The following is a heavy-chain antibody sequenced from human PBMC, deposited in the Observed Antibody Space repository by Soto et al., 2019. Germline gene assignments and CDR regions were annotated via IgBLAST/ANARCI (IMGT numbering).Heavy chain of an antibody. CDR1: GFTFSRYW. CDR3: AKRDGGNPEFDY. CDR2: INHDGSEE. D-gene: IGHD2-15*01. J-gene: IGHJ4*02. Sequence: GGSLRLSCSASGFTFSRYWMTWVRQAPGKGLEWVANINHDGSEEYYVDSVKGRFTISRDNGKNSLFLQMNSLRVEDTAVYYCAKRDGGNPEFDYWGRGNLVTVSS. V-gene: IGHV3-7*01.